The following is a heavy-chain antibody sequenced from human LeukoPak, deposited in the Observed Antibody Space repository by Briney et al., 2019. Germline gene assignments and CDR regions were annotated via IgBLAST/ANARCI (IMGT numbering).Heavy chain of an antibody. CDR3: AKEQVGSY. D-gene: IGHD1-26*01. CDR1: GFTFSSYW. CDR2: IKQDGSEE. Sequence: PGGSLRLSCAASGFTFSSYWMTWVRQAPGKGLEWVANIKQDGSEEYNVDCVKGRFTISRDNAKNSLYLQMNSLRAEDTAVYYCAKEQVGSYLGQGTLVTVSS. V-gene: IGHV3-7*03. J-gene: IGHJ4*02.